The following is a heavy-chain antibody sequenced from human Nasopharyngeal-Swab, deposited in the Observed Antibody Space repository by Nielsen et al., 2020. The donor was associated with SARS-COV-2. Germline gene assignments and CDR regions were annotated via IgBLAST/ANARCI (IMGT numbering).Heavy chain of an antibody. V-gene: IGHV3-23*01. CDR2: ISGSGGST. CDR3: AKDLQGYSGSYFN. D-gene: IGHD1-26*01. CDR1: GSTLRSYA. J-gene: IGHJ4*02. Sequence: GGPLRLSCAASGSTLRSYAMAWARQPPGKGLEWVSVISGSGGSTYYADSVKGRFTISRDNSKNTLYLQMNSLRAEDTAVYYCAKDLQGYSGSYFNWGQGTLVTVSS.